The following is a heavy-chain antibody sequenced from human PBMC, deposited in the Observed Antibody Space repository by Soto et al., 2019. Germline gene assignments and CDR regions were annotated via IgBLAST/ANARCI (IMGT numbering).Heavy chain of an antibody. CDR2: AHHSGRT. J-gene: IGHJ4*02. CDR1: GGSIRSPNYY. Sequence: ETLSLTCTVIGGSIRSPNYYWSWIRQHPGKGLEWIGEAHHSGRTNYNPSLKSRVTISVDKSKNHFSLKLTSVTAADTAVYYCARSEATVLDYWGQGTLVTVSS. D-gene: IGHD4-17*01. V-gene: IGHV4-39*07. CDR3: ARSEATVLDY.